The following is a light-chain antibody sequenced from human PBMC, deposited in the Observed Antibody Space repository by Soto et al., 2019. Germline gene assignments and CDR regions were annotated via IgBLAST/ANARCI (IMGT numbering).Light chain of an antibody. J-gene: IGLJ2*01. CDR3: ATWDSSLSVVV. Sequence: QSVLTQPPSVSAAPGQKVTISCSGSSSNIGNNYVSWYQQLPGTVPKLLIYDNDKRPSGIPDHFSGSKSGTSATLGITGLQSGDEADYYCATWDSSLSVVVFGGGTKLNVL. V-gene: IGLV1-51*01. CDR1: SSNIGNNY. CDR2: DND.